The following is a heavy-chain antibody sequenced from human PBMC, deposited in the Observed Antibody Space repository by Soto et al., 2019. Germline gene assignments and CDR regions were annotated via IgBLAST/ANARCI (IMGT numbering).Heavy chain of an antibody. J-gene: IGHJ4*02. Sequence: GASLKISCKGSGYSFAGYWITWVRQKPGKGLEWMGRIDPSDSQTYYSPSFRGHVTISATKSITTVFLQWSSLRASDTAMYYCARQIYDSDTGPNFQYYFDSWGQGTPVTVSS. D-gene: IGHD3-22*01. CDR3: ARQIYDSDTGPNFQYYFDS. CDR1: GYSFAGYW. CDR2: IDPSDSQT. V-gene: IGHV5-10-1*01.